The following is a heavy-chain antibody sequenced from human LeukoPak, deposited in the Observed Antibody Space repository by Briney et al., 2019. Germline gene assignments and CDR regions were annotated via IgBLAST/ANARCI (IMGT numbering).Heavy chain of an antibody. D-gene: IGHD2-15*01. CDR1: RFAFGDYS. J-gene: IGHJ5*02. Sequence: GGSLRLSCTASRFAFGDYSMSWVRQAPGKGLEWVGFIGGKASGGTTEYAASVKGRFTISRDDSKSIAYLQMNSLKTEDTAVYYCSRGRYCSGGSCGSWGQGTLVTVSS. CDR2: IGGKASGGTT. CDR3: SRGRYCSGGSCGS. V-gene: IGHV3-49*04.